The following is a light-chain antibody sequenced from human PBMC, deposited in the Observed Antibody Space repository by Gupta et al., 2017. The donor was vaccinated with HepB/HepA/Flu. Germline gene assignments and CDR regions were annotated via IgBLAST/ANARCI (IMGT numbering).Light chain of an antibody. Sequence: EIVMTQSPATLSVSPGERATLSCRASQSVSSNLAWYQQKPGQAPRLLIYGASTRANGIPARFCGSGSGTEFTLTISSLQSEDFAVYYCQHENNCPWTFGQGTKVEIK. CDR3: QHENNCPWT. J-gene: IGKJ1*01. CDR2: GAS. CDR1: QSVSSN. V-gene: IGKV3-15*01.